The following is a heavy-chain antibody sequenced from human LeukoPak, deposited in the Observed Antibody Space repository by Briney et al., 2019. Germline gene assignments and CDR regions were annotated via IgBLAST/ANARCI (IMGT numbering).Heavy chain of an antibody. V-gene: IGHV4-4*02. Sequence: PSETLSLTCAVSGGSISSSNWWSWVRQPPGKGLEWIGEISHSGSTNYNPSLKSRVTISVDTSKNQFSLKLSSVTAADTAVYYCARGGGYGDYDDWGQGTLVTVSS. J-gene: IGHJ4*02. CDR2: ISHSGST. D-gene: IGHD4-17*01. CDR1: GGSISSSNW. CDR3: ARGGGYGDYDD.